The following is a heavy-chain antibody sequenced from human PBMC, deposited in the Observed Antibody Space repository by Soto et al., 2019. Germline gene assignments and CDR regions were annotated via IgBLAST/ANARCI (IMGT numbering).Heavy chain of an antibody. Sequence: ASVKVSCKASGYTFTGYYMHWVRQAPGQGLEWMGWINPNSGGTNYAQKFQGWVTMTRDTSISTAYMELSRLRSDDTAVYYCARTGGVAAAGTSNRGLYYYYGMDVWGQGTTVTVSS. CDR2: INPNSGGT. D-gene: IGHD6-13*01. CDR1: GYTFTGYY. CDR3: ARTGGVAAAGTSNRGLYYYYGMDV. J-gene: IGHJ6*02. V-gene: IGHV1-2*04.